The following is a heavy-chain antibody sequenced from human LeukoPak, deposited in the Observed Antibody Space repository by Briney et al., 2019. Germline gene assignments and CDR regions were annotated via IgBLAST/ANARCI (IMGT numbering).Heavy chain of an antibody. CDR1: GGSISSYY. CDR3: ARLGCGGDCYSYGIWFDP. CDR2: IYYSGST. V-gene: IGHV4-59*08. J-gene: IGHJ5*02. D-gene: IGHD2-21*02. Sequence: SETLSLTCTVSGGSISSYYWSWIRQPPGKGLEWIGYIYYSGSTNYNPSLKSRVTISVDTSKNQFSLKLSSATAADTAVYYCARLGCGGDCYSYGIWFDPWGQGTLVTVSS.